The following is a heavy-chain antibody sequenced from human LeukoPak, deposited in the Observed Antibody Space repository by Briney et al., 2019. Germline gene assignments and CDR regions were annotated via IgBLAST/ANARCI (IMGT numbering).Heavy chain of an antibody. Sequence: GGSLRLSCAASGFTFSSYWMHWVRQAPGKGLVWVSRINSDGSSTSYADSVKGRFTISRDNAKNTLYLQMNSLRAEDTAVYYCARGKDFWSGYPRSYYYYYMDVWGKGTTVTVFS. V-gene: IGHV3-74*01. J-gene: IGHJ6*03. CDR2: INSDGSST. CDR1: GFTFSSYW. D-gene: IGHD3-3*01. CDR3: ARGKDFWSGYPRSYYYYYMDV.